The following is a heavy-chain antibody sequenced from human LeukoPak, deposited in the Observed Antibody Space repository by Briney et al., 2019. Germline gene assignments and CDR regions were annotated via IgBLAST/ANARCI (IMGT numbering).Heavy chain of an antibody. J-gene: IGHJ4*02. CDR2: INWNSGSV. Sequence: PGGSLRLSCAASGFTFDDYAMHWVRQAPGKGLEWVSGINWNSGSVGYADSVKGRFTISRDNAKNSLYLQMNGLRAEDMALYYCAEAQLNYYYDTSGYFFDNWGQGTLVTVST. CDR1: GFTFDDYA. V-gene: IGHV3-9*03. CDR3: AEAQLNYYYDTSGYFFDN. D-gene: IGHD3-22*01.